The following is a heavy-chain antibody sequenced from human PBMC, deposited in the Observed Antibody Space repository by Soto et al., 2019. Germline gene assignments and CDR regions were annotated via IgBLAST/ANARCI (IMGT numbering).Heavy chain of an antibody. CDR2: IDPSGSYT. CDR3: ARHNYGSGSTYFDY. CDR1: GYSFTSYW. Sequence: PGESLKISCKGSGYSFTSYWISWVRQMPGKGLEWMGKIDPSGSYTKYSPSFQGHVTISADKSISTAYLQWNSLKASDTAVYYCARHNYGSGSTYFDYWGQGTLVTVSS. J-gene: IGHJ4*02. V-gene: IGHV5-10-1*01. D-gene: IGHD3-10*01.